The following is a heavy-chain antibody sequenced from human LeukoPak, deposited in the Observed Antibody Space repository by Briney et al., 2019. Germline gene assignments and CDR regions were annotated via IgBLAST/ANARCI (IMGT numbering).Heavy chain of an antibody. CDR2: ISGSGGST. J-gene: IGHJ4*02. Sequence: QPGGSLRLSCAASGFTFSSYAMSWVRQAPGKGLEWVSAISGSGGSTYYADSVKGRFTISRDNSKNTLYLQMDSLRAGDTAVYYCAKGAHGWFRELFDYWGQGTLVTVSS. V-gene: IGHV3-23*01. D-gene: IGHD3-10*01. CDR1: GFTFSSYA. CDR3: AKGAHGWFRELFDY.